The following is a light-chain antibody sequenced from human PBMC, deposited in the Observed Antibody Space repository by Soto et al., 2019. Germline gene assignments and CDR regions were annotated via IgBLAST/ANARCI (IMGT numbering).Light chain of an antibody. CDR3: QQDSAWPLT. CDR2: GAS. Sequence: EIVMTQSPAPLSVSPGERATLFCRASQSVSSNFLAWYQQKPGQAPRLLIHGASTRATGIPARFSGSGSGTEFTLTISSLQSEDFAVYYCQQDSAWPLTFGGGTKVEIK. V-gene: IGKV3-15*01. J-gene: IGKJ4*01. CDR1: QSVSSN.